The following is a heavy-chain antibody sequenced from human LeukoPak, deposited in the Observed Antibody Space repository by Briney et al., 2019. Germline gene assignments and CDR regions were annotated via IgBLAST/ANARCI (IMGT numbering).Heavy chain of an antibody. CDR2: IYYSGST. V-gene: IGHV4-39*01. Sequence: PSETLSLTCTVSGGSISSSSYYWGWIRQPPGKGLEWIGSIYYSGSTYYNPSLKSRVTISVDTSKNQFSLKLSSVTAADTALYYCARHYCSSTSCSKGGFYYWGQGTLVTVSS. J-gene: IGHJ4*02. CDR1: GGSISSSSYY. CDR3: ARHYCSSTSCSKGGFYY. D-gene: IGHD2-2*01.